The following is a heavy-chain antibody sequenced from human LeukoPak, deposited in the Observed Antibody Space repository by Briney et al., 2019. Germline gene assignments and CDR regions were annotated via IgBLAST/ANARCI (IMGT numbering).Heavy chain of an antibody. J-gene: IGHJ4*02. D-gene: IGHD3-3*01. Sequence: GGLRLSCAASGFTFSSYSMDWVRQHPGKGLEWVSYISSSSSTIYYAGSVKGRFTISRDNSKNTLYLQMGSLRAEDMAVYYCARSTYDFWSGYLWIDYWGQGTLVTVSS. CDR2: ISSSSSTI. CDR1: GFTFSSYS. CDR3: ARSTYDFWSGYLWIDY. V-gene: IGHV3-48*01.